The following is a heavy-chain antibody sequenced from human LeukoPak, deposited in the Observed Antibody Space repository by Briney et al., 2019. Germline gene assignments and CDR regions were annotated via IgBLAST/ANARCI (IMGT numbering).Heavy chain of an antibody. J-gene: IGHJ4*02. V-gene: IGHV3-7*03. CDR2: INDDATET. CDR3: SGGGGWESDF. D-gene: IGHD6-19*01. Sequence: GGSLRLSCAASGFTFSSYAMSWVRQAPGKGLEWVANINDDATETNYIDSVKGRFTISRDNVRNSLHLQMDSLRAEDTAVYYCSGGGGWESDFWGQGTLVTVSS. CDR1: GFTFSSYA.